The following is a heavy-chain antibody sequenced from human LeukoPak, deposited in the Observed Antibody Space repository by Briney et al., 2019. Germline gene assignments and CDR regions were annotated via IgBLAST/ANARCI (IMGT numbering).Heavy chain of an antibody. CDR3: ASVGSNFDY. CDR2: IYYSGNT. D-gene: IGHD2-15*01. J-gene: IGHJ4*02. Sequence: SETLSLTCTVSGVPISSSNSYWGWIRQPPGKGLEWIGSIYYSGNTYYNASLKSQVSISIDTSKNQFSLKLSSVTAADTAVYYCASVGSNFDYWGQGTLVTVSS. V-gene: IGHV4-39*01. CDR1: GVPISSSNSY.